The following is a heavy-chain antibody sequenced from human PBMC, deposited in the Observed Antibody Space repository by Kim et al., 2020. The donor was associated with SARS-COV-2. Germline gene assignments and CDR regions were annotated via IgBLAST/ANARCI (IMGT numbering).Heavy chain of an antibody. CDR3: ARNFGSATMIGDV. V-gene: IGHV3-33*01. CDR2: IRSDESKR. Sequence: GGSLRLSCTASGFTFSPFAMHWVRQAPGNGLEWVAVIRSDESKRYYAESVKDRFTISRDNSKNTLYLQMNSLRAEDTAIYYCARNFGSATMIGDVWGLGTMVTVSS. J-gene: IGHJ3*01. D-gene: IGHD3-10*01. CDR1: GFTFSPFA.